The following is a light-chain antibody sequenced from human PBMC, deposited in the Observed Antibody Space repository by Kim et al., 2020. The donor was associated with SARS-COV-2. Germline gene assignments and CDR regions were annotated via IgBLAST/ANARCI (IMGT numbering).Light chain of an antibody. CDR2: GAS. CDR1: QSVSSSY. J-gene: IGKJ4*01. CDR3: QQYGSSLYV. V-gene: IGKV3-20*01. Sequence: APGERATPSCRASQSVSSSYLAWYQQKSGQAPRILIYGASNRATGIPDRFSGSGSGTDFTLTISRLEPEDFAVYYCQQYGSSLYVFGGGTKVDIK.